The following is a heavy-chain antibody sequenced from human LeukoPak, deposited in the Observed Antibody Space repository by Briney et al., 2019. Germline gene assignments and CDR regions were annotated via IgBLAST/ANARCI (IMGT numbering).Heavy chain of an antibody. Sequence: SDTLSLTCTVSGGSIRSYYWKWIRQPAAKGLEWIGRINSSGYTNYNPPLKNRVSMSVDTSKSQFSLKLTSLTAADTAVYYCARGEHSADYWGPGALVTVSA. CDR3: ARGEHSADY. J-gene: IGHJ4*02. D-gene: IGHD2-15*01. CDR1: GGSIRSYY. V-gene: IGHV4-4*07. CDR2: INSSGYT.